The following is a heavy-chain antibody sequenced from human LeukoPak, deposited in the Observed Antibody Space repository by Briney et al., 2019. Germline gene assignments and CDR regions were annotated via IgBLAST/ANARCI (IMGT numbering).Heavy chain of an antibody. J-gene: IGHJ4*02. CDR1: GFTFSSYT. CDR2: ISGSSYYI. V-gene: IGHV3-21*01. Sequence: GGSLRLSCAASGFTFSSYTINWVRQAPGKGLEWVSSISGSSYYIYYADSVRGRFTISRDNAKNSVYLQMNSLRAEDTAVYYCAKVFDYGDYAGDYWGQGTLVTVSS. CDR3: AKVFDYGDYAGDY. D-gene: IGHD4-17*01.